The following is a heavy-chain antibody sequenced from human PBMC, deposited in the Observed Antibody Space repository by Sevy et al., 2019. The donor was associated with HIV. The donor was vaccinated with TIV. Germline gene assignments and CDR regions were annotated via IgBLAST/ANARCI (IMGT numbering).Heavy chain of an antibody. V-gene: IGHV3-23*01. D-gene: IGHD6-19*01. Sequence: GESLRLSCAASGFTFSSYAMSWVRQAPGKGLEWVSAISGSGGSTYYADSVKGRFTISRDNSKNTLYLQMNSLRAEDTAVYYCAKTVAGMGYYYYYYMDVWGKGTTVTVSS. J-gene: IGHJ6*03. CDR2: ISGSGGST. CDR3: AKTVAGMGYYYYYYMDV. CDR1: GFTFSSYA.